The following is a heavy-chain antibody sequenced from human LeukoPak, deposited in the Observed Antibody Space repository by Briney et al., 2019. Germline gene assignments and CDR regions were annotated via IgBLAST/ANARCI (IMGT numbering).Heavy chain of an antibody. CDR1: GGSISSGSCY. Sequence: SETLSLTCTVSGGSISSGSCYWSWIRQPAGKGLEWIGRIYTSGSTNYNPSLKSRVTISVDTSKNQFSLKLSSVTAADTAVYYCSLQTTVVNGYYYYYMDVWGKGTTVTVSS. J-gene: IGHJ6*03. CDR3: SLQTTVVNGYYYYYMDV. CDR2: IYTSGST. D-gene: IGHD4-23*01. V-gene: IGHV4-61*02.